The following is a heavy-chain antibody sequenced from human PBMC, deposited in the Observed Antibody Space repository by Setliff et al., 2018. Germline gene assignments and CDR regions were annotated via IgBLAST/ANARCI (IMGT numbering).Heavy chain of an antibody. D-gene: IGHD3-22*01. Sequence: GGSLRLSCAASGFTFASHSMHWVRQAPGKGLEWVAVISYDGSNQYYADSVKGRFTVSRDNSKNTLSLQMYSLRTEDTALYYCSRERHLLSTVVIFRLFDFWGQGALVTVSS. J-gene: IGHJ4*02. CDR1: GFTFASHS. CDR3: SRERHLLSTVVIFRLFDF. V-gene: IGHV3-30*01. CDR2: ISYDGSNQ.